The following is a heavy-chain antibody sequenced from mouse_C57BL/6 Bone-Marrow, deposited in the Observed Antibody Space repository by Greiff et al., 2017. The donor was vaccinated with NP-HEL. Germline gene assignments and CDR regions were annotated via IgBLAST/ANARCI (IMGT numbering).Heavy chain of an antibody. CDR2: IYPGDGDT. CDR1: GYAFSSSW. V-gene: IGHV1-82*01. D-gene: IGHD2-1*01. CDR3: ARVMVQRGFDY. J-gene: IGHJ2*01. Sequence: QVQLKESGPELVKPGASVKISCKASGYAFSSSWMNWVKQRPGKGLEWIGRIYPGDGDTNYNGKFKGKATLTADKSSSTAYMQLSSLTSEDSAVYFCARVMVQRGFDYWGQGTTLTVSS.